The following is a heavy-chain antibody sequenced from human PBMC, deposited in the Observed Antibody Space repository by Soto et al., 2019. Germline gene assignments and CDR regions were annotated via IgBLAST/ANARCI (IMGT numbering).Heavy chain of an antibody. J-gene: IGHJ6*02. Sequence: GESLKISCKGSGYSFTSYWIGWVRQMPGKGLEWMGIIYPGDSDTRYSPSFQGQVTISADKSISTAYLQWSSLKASDTAMYYCARGSSSGWLARGMDVWGQGTTVTVSS. D-gene: IGHD6-19*01. V-gene: IGHV5-51*01. CDR1: GYSFTSYW. CDR3: ARGSSSGWLARGMDV. CDR2: IYPGDSDT.